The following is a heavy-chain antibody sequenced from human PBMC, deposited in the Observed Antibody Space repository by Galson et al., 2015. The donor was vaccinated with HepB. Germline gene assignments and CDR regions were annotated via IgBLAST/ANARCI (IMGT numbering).Heavy chain of an antibody. CDR1: GYTFTSYG. V-gene: IGHV1-18*01. J-gene: IGHJ4*02. CDR2: ISAYNGNT. Sequence: SCKASGYTFTSYGISWVRQAPGQGLEWMGWISAYNGNTNYAQKLQGRVTMTTDTSTSTAYMELRSLRSDDTAVYYCARVIPLRNYFDYWGQGTLVTVSS. D-gene: IGHD5-12*01. CDR3: ARVIPLRNYFDY.